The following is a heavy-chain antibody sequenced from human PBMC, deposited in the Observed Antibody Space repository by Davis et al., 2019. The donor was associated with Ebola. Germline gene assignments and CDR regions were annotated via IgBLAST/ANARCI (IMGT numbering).Heavy chain of an antibody. Sequence: VESLKIPCKGSGYSFTSYWISWVRQMPGKGLEWMGRIDPSDSYTNYSPSFQGHVTISADKSISTAYLQWSSLKASDTAMYYCARHGPWAPHYWGQGTLVTVSS. V-gene: IGHV5-10-1*01. CDR1: GYSFTSYW. D-gene: IGHD1-26*01. CDR2: IDPSDSYT. CDR3: ARHGPWAPHY. J-gene: IGHJ4*02.